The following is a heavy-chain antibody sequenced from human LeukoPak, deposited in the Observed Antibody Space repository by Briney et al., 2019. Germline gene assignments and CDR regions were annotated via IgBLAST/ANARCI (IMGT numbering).Heavy chain of an antibody. CDR1: GGSISSYY. Sequence: AEPLSLTCTVSGGSISSYYWSWIRQPPGKGLEWIGYIYYSGSTNYNPSLKSRVTISVDTSKNQFPLKLSSVTAADTAVYYCASLAPVAGTLDYWGQGTLVTVSS. J-gene: IGHJ4*02. CDR2: IYYSGST. CDR3: ASLAPVAGTLDY. D-gene: IGHD6-19*01. V-gene: IGHV4-59*08.